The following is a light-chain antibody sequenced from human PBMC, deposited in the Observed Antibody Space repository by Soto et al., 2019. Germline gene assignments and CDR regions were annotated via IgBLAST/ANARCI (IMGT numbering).Light chain of an antibody. J-gene: IGLJ1*01. CDR2: GNS. CDR3: QSYDSSLSGLV. Sequence: QPVLTQPPSVSGAPGQRVTISCTGSSSNIGAGYDVHWYQQLPGTAPKLLIYGNSNRPSGVPDRFSGSKSGTSASLAITGLQAEDEADYYCQSYDSSLSGLVFGTGTNLTVL. CDR1: SSNIGAGYD. V-gene: IGLV1-40*01.